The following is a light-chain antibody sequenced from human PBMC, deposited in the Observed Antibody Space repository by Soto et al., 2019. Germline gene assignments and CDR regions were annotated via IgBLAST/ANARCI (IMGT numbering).Light chain of an antibody. CDR2: GAF. V-gene: IGKV3D-15*01. CDR1: QSSNNK. Sequence: EVVMKQSPDTLSVSPGERATLSCRASQSSNNKLVWYQQKPGQGPRLLIHGAFTRATGIPDRFSGSGSGTEFTLTISRLQSEDFAVYYCQQYNNWPLTFGGGTKVES. CDR3: QQYNNWPLT. J-gene: IGKJ4*01.